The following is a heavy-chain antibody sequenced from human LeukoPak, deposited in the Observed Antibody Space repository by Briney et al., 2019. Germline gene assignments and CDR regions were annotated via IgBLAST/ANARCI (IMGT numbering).Heavy chain of an antibody. V-gene: IGHV3-30*18. J-gene: IGHJ4*02. D-gene: IGHD3-22*01. CDR2: ISYDGSNK. CDR1: GFTFSSYG. Sequence: PGGSLRLSCAASGFTFSSYGMHWVRQAPGKGLVRVAVISYDGSNKYYADSVKGRFTISRDNSKNTLYLQMNSLRAEDTAVYYCAKDGNWALYDSSGYYGYWGQGTLVTVSS. CDR3: AKDGNWALYDSSGYYGY.